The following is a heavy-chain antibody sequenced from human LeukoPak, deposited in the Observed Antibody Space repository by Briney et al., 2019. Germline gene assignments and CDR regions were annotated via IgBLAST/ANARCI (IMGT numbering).Heavy chain of an antibody. V-gene: IGHV4-34*01. CDR2: INHSGST. D-gene: IGHD3-22*01. CDR1: GGSFSSYY. CDR3: ARFDYDSSDYGGFDY. Sequence: SETLYLTCAVYGGSFSSYYWSWIRQPPGKGLEWIGEINHSGSTNYNPSLKSRVTISVDTSKNQFSLKLSSVTAADTAVFYCARFDYDSSDYGGFDYWGQGTLVTVSS. J-gene: IGHJ4*02.